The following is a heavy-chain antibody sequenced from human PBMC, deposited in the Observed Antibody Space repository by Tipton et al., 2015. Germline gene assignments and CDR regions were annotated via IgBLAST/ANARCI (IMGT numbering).Heavy chain of an antibody. CDR1: GGSITSGGYY. CDR3: ARDRGSYLY. D-gene: IGHD1-26*01. V-gene: IGHV4-61*08. Sequence: TLSLTCTVSGGSITSGGYYWSWIRQPPGKGLEWIGYIYYRGSTKYNPSLKSRVTISVDTSKNQFSLKLSSVTAADTAVYYCARDRGSYLYWGQGTLVTVSS. J-gene: IGHJ4*02. CDR2: IYYRGST.